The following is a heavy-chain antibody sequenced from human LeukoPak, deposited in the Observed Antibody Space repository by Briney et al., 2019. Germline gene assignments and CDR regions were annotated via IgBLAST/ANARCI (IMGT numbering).Heavy chain of an antibody. CDR2: INWNGGST. Sequence: GGSLRLSCTASGFTFDDYGMSWVRQAPGKGLEWVSGINWNGGSTGYADSVKGRFTISRDNAKNSLYLQMNSLRAEDTAVYYCARGVGYSSGWYVDYYYYMDVWGKGTTVTISS. J-gene: IGHJ6*03. V-gene: IGHV3-20*04. D-gene: IGHD6-19*01. CDR3: ARGVGYSSGWYVDYYYYMDV. CDR1: GFTFDDYG.